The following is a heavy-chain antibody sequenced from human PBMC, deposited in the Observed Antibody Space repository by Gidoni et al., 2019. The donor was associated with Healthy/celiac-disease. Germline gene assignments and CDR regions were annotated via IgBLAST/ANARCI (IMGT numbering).Heavy chain of an antibody. CDR1: GYTFTGYY. CDR2: INPNSGGT. J-gene: IGHJ5*02. CDR3: ARGGDIVVVVATNWFDP. D-gene: IGHD2-15*01. V-gene: IGHV1-2*02. Sequence: QVQLVQSGAEVKKPGDSVKVSCKASGYTFTGYYMHWVRQAPGQGLEWMGWINPNSGGTNYAQKFQGRVTMTRDTSISTAYMELSRLRSDDTAVYYCARGGDIVVVVATNWFDPWGQGTLVTVSS.